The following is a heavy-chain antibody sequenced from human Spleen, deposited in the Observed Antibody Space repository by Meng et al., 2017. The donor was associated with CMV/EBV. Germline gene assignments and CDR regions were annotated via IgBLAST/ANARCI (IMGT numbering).Heavy chain of an antibody. Sequence: GESLKISCAASGFTFSDHHMDWVRQAPGKGLEWVGRSRNKANSYTTEYAASVKGRITISRDDSKNSVYLQMNSLRVEDTAVYYCARDGNLIGISYWTWGQGALVTVSS. V-gene: IGHV3-72*01. J-gene: IGHJ5*02. CDR2: SRNKANSYTT. CDR1: GFTFSDHH. D-gene: IGHD1-26*01. CDR3: ARDGNLIGISYWT.